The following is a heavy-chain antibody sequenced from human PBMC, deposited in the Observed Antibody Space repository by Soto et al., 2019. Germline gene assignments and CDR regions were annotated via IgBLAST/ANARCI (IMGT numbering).Heavy chain of an antibody. Sequence: SLRLSCAASGFTFSDYYMNWIRQAPGKGLEWVSYISSSGGTIYYADSVKGRFTISRDNAKNSLYLQMNSLRAEDTAVYYCARVLTTMGYYYGMDVWGQGTTVTVSS. CDR3: ARVLTTMGYYYGMDV. D-gene: IGHD4-4*01. V-gene: IGHV3-11*01. CDR2: ISSSGGTI. J-gene: IGHJ6*02. CDR1: GFTFSDYY.